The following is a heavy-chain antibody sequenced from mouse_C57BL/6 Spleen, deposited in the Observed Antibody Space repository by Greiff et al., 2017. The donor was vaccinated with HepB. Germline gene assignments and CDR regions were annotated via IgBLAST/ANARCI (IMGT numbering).Heavy chain of an antibody. CDR1: GYAFSSSW. D-gene: IGHD2-4*01. V-gene: IGHV1-82*01. CDR2: IYPGDGDT. CDR3: AYDYDGDAMDY. Sequence: QVQLQQSGPELVKPGASVKISCKASGYAFSSSWMNWVKQRPGKGLEWIGRIYPGDGDTNYNGKFKGKATLTADKSSSTAYMQLSSLTSEDSAVYFCAYDYDGDAMDYWGQGTSVTVSS. J-gene: IGHJ4*01.